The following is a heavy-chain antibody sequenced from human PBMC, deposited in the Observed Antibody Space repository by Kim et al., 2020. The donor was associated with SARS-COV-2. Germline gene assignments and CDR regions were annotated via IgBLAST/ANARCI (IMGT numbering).Heavy chain of an antibody. V-gene: IGHV3-49*03. CDR1: GFTFGDYA. CDR2: IRSKAYGGTT. J-gene: IGHJ6*02. D-gene: IGHD6-13*01. CDR3: TRDLRYSSSWYDFKGMDV. Sequence: GGSLRLSCTASGFTFGDYAMSWFRQAPGKGLEWVGFIRSKAYGGTTEYAASVKGRFTISRDDSKSIAYLQMNSLKTEDTAVYYCTRDLRYSSSWYDFKGMDVWGQGTTVTVSS.